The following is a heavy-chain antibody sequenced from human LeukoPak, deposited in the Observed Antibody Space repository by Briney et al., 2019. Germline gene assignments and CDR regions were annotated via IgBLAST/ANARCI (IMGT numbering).Heavy chain of an antibody. D-gene: IGHD2-15*01. Sequence: GGSLRLSCAASGFSFSNYVMTWVRQAPGKGLEWVSMISGSGESTTYAGSVKGRFTVSRDNSQNTLYLQMNSLRAEDTAVYYCARVEVGAASRWLGIGRRKLDYWGQGTLVTVSS. J-gene: IGHJ4*02. CDR1: GFSFSNYV. CDR2: ISGSGEST. V-gene: IGHV3-23*01. CDR3: ARVEVGAASRWLGIGRRKLDY.